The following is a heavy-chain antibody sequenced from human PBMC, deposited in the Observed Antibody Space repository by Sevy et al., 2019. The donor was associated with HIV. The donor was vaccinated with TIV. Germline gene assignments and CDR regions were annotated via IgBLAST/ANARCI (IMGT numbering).Heavy chain of an antibody. Sequence: SETMSLTCTVSGGSISSSSYYWGWIRQPPGQGLEWIGSIYYSGSTYYNPSLKSRVTISVDTSKNQFSLKLSSVTAADTAVYYCARSPKAGQLNYYYYMDVWGKGTTVTVSS. CDR2: IYYSGST. CDR1: GGSISSSSYY. D-gene: IGHD6-19*01. J-gene: IGHJ6*03. CDR3: ARSPKAGQLNYYYYMDV. V-gene: IGHV4-39*01.